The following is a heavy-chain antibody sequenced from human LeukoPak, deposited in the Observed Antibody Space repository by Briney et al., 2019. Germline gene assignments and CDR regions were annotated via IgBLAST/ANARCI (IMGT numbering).Heavy chain of an antibody. D-gene: IGHD4-11*01. CDR2: IYPDDSDS. CDR3: ASLTTVTSY. V-gene: IGHV5-51*01. J-gene: IGHJ4*02. Sequence: GESLKISCKGSGYSFNNYWIGWVRQMPGKGLEWMGIIYPDDSDSRYSPSFQGQVTISADTSISTAYLQWSSLKASDTAMYYCASLTTVTSYWGQGTLVTVSS. CDR1: GYSFNNYW.